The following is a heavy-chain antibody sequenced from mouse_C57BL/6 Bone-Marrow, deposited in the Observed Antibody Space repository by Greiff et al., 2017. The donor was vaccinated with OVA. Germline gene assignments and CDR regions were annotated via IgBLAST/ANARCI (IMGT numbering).Heavy chain of an antibody. J-gene: IGHJ1*03. CDR2: ISNGGGST. V-gene: IGHV5-12*01. Sequence: EVHLVESGGGLVQPGGSLKLSCAASGFTFSDYYMYWVRQTPEKRLEWVAYISNGGGSTYYPDTVKGRFTISRDNAKNTLYLQMSRLKSEDTAMYYCARPRLLFRYFDVWGTGTTVTVSS. D-gene: IGHD2-10*01. CDR1: GFTFSDYY. CDR3: ARPRLLFRYFDV.